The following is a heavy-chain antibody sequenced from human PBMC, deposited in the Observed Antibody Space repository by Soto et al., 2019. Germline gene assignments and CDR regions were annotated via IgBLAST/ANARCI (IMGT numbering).Heavy chain of an antibody. CDR1: GYSFSNYG. J-gene: IGHJ4*02. V-gene: IGHV1-18*01. CDR2: ISGKNSYA. CDR3: ARDQDGFGEYYF. D-gene: IGHD3-10*01. Sequence: QAQLVQSGTEVKKPGASVKVSCKASGYSFSNYGISWVRHAPGQGLEWMGWISGKNSYAKYAQKFQGRVSMTTDTSTTTAYMELMSLISDDTAVYYCARDQDGFGEYYFWGPGTLGTVSS.